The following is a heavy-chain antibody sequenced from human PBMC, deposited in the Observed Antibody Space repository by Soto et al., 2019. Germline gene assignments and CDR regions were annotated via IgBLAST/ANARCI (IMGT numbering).Heavy chain of an antibody. J-gene: IGHJ6*02. D-gene: IGHD6-6*01. CDR2: INPNSGGT. CDR3: ARDLMSIAARPGYYGMDV. Sequence: ASVKVSCKASGYTFTGYYMHWVRQAPGQGLEWMGWINPNSGGTNYAQKFQCRVTITRDTSISTAYMELSRLRSDDTAVYYCARDLMSIAARPGYYGMDVWGQGTMVTVSS. V-gene: IGHV1-2*02. CDR1: GYTFTGYY.